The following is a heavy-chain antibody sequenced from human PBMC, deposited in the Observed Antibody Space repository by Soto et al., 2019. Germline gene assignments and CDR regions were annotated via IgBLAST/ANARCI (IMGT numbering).Heavy chain of an antibody. V-gene: IGHV4-4*02. J-gene: IGHJ4*02. Sequence: PSETLSLTCTVSGGSISSSNWWSWVRQSPGKWLEWIGEIYHSGSTNYNPSLKSRVTISVDKSKNQFSLKLSSVTAADTAVYYCARINNSAWQPYDYWGQGTLVTVSS. D-gene: IGHD6-19*01. CDR2: IYHSGST. CDR3: ARINNSAWQPYDY. CDR1: GGSISSSNW.